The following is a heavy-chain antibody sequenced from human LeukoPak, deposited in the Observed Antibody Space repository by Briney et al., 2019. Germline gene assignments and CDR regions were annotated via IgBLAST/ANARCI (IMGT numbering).Heavy chain of an antibody. V-gene: IGHV1-46*01. CDR1: GYTFTSYY. J-gene: IGHJ6*03. CDR2: INPSGGST. D-gene: IGHD3-22*01. Sequence: ASVKVSCKASGYTFTSYYMHWVRQAPGQGLEWMGIINPSGGSTSYAQKFQGRVTMTRDTSTSTVYMELSSLRSEDTAVYYCAKVPDSSGYFNNYYMDVWGKGTTVTVS. CDR3: AKVPDSSGYFNNYYMDV.